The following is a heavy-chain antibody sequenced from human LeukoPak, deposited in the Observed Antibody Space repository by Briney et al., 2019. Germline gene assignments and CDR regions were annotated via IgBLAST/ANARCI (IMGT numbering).Heavy chain of an antibody. Sequence: GGSLRLSCAASGFTFSSSAMSWVRQAPGKGLEWVSAISNNGGYTYYADSVKGRFTISRDNAKNSLYLQMNSLRAEDTAVYYCARVLGSRNYYYGMDVWGQGTTVTVSS. J-gene: IGHJ6*02. CDR1: GFTFSSSA. V-gene: IGHV3-21*01. CDR2: ISNNGGYT. D-gene: IGHD2-15*01. CDR3: ARVLGSRNYYYGMDV.